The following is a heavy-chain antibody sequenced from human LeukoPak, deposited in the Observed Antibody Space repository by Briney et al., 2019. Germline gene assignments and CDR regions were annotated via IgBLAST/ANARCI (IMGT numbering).Heavy chain of an antibody. V-gene: IGHV4-61*02. J-gene: IGHJ4*02. D-gene: IGHD2-8*01. CDR2: IYTSGST. CDR3: ARDLYDYYFDN. CDR1: GGSISSGSYY. Sequence: PSQTLSLTCTVSGGSISSGSYYWSWIRQPAGKGLEWIGRIYTSGSTNYNPSLKSRVTISVDTSKNQFSLKLSSVTAADTAVYYCARDLYDYYFDNWGQGTLVTVSS.